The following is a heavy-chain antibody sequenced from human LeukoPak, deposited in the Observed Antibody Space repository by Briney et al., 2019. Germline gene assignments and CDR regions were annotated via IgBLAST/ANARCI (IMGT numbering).Heavy chain of an antibody. J-gene: IGHJ3*02. CDR1: GGSFSSYY. CDR3: ARIPTNAVPSAHNGFDI. V-gene: IGHV4-39*01. CDR2: IYYSGST. D-gene: IGHD6-19*01. Sequence: SETLSLTCAVYGGSFSSYYWGWIRQPPGKGLEWIGSIYYSGSTYYNPSLKSRVTISVDTSKNQFSLRLNSVTAADTSIYYCARIPTNAVPSAHNGFDIWGQGTMLTVSS.